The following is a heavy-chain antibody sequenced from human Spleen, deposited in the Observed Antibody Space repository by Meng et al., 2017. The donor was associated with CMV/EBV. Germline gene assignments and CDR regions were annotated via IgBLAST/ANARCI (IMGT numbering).Heavy chain of an antibody. V-gene: IGHV3-11*01. J-gene: IGHJ4*02. D-gene: IGHD2-15*01. CDR1: GFIFSDYY. CDR3: ARGYGGSIFDH. CDR2: ISSSGSIK. Sequence: GGSLRLSCAASGFIFSDYYMTWIRQAPGKGLEWISYISSSGSIKKYADSVEGRFTISRDNSKNMLYLQMNSLRAEDTAVYYCARGYGGSIFDHWGQGTLVTVSS.